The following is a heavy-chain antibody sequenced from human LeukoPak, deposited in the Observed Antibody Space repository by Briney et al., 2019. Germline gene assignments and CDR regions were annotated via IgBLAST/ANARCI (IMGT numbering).Heavy chain of an antibody. V-gene: IGHV3-23*01. J-gene: IGHJ4*02. CDR3: VKDNDC. CDR2: ISGSGGST. Sequence: GGSLRLSCAGSGFTFSRYAMSWVRQAPGKGLEWVSAISGSGGSTYYTDSVKGRFTISRDNSKSTLFLQMSGLRAEDTAVYYCVKDNDCWGQGTLVTVSS. CDR1: GFTFSRYA.